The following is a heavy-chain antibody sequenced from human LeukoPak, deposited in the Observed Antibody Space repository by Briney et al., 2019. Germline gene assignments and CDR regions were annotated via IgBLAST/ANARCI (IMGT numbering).Heavy chain of an antibody. Sequence: SETLSLTCTVSGGSISSYYWSWIRQPAGKGLEWFGRIYSSGGTDYNPSLKSRVTMSVDTSKNQFSLKLRSVTAADTAVYYCARGIAAASERAFDIWGQGTMVTVSS. D-gene: IGHD6-13*01. V-gene: IGHV4-4*07. CDR2: IYSSGGT. CDR1: GGSISSYY. CDR3: ARGIAAASERAFDI. J-gene: IGHJ3*02.